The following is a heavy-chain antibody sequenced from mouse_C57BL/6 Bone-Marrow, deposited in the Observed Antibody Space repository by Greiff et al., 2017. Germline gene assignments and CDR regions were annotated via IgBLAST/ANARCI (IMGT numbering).Heavy chain of an antibody. D-gene: IGHD4-1*01. V-gene: IGHV1-55*01. CDR3: ARSGTGTRWYFDV. CDR1: GYTFTSYW. J-gene: IGHJ1*03. Sequence: QVQLKQPGAELVKPGASVKMSCKASGYTFTSYWITWVKQRPGQGLEWIGDIYPGSGSTNYNEKFKSKATLTVDTSSSTAYMQLSSLTSEDSAVYYCARSGTGTRWYFDVWGTGTTVTVSS. CDR2: IYPGSGST.